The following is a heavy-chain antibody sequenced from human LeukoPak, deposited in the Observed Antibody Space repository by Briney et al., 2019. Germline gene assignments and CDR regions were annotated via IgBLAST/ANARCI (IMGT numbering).Heavy chain of an antibody. V-gene: IGHV1-69*01. CDR3: ARELGLDYYGSGSRRSDPYYYYGMDV. Sequence: SVKVSCKASGGTFSSYAISWVRQAPGQGLEWMGGIIPIFGTANYAQKFQGRVTITADESTSTAYMELSSVRSEDTAVYYCARELGLDYYGSGSRRSDPYYYYGMDVWGKGTTVTVSS. D-gene: IGHD3-10*01. CDR1: GGTFSSYA. CDR2: IIPIFGTA. J-gene: IGHJ6*04.